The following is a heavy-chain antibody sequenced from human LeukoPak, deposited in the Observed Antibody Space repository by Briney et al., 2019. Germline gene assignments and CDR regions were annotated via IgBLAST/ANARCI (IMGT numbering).Heavy chain of an antibody. CDR2: ISGSDGST. CDR1: GFTLSSYA. J-gene: IGHJ6*04. V-gene: IGHV3-23*01. D-gene: IGHD3-10*01. CDR3: AKAVTQFGFGELWYYYYGMDV. Sequence: GGSLRLSCGPSGFTLSSYATSWVRQAPGKGLEWVSDISGSDGSTYYSYSVKGRFNISRDKSKNTLYLQMNSLRAEDTAVYYCAKAVTQFGFGELWYYYYGMDVWGKGTTVTVSS.